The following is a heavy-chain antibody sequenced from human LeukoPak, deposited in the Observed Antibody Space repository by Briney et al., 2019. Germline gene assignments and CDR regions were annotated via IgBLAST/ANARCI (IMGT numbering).Heavy chain of an antibody. V-gene: IGHV1-24*01. J-gene: IGHJ4*02. CDR2: FDPEDGET. Sequence: ASVKVSCKVSGYTLTELSMHWVRQAPGKGLEWMGGFDPEDGETIYAQKFQGRVTMTEDTSTDTAYMELSSLRSGDTAVYYCATALPLNQQLVDPHFDYWGQGTLVTVSS. CDR1: GYTLTELS. D-gene: IGHD6-13*01. CDR3: ATALPLNQQLVDPHFDY.